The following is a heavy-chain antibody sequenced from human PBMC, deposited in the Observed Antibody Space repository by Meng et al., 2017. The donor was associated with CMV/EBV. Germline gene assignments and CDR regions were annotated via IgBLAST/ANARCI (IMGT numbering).Heavy chain of an antibody. V-gene: IGHV3-74*01. CDR1: GFTFSSYW. Sequence: GESLKISCAASGFTFSSYWMHWVRQAPGKGLVWVSRINSDGSSISYADSVKGRFTISRDNAKNTLYLQMNSLRAEDTAVYYCARGTRYGDRLTSMYDAFDIWGQGTMVTVSS. D-gene: IGHD4-17*01. CDR3: ARGTRYGDRLTSMYDAFDI. CDR2: INSDGSSI. J-gene: IGHJ3*02.